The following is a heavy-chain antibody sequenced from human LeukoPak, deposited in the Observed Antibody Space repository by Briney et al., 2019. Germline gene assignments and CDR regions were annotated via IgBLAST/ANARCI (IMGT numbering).Heavy chain of an antibody. D-gene: IGHD6-19*01. J-gene: IGHJ4*02. V-gene: IGHV3-23*01. CDR1: GFTFSNYA. CDR2: ISTSGDTI. CDR3: ARHSGGAVAGNPCDY. Sequence: PGGSLRLSCAASGFTFSNYAMSWVRQAPGKGLEWVSPISTSGDTIYYADSMRRLFNISRDNSKTKMYLQMKSMSAEDTALYFCARHSGGAVAGNPCDYWGQGALVTVSS.